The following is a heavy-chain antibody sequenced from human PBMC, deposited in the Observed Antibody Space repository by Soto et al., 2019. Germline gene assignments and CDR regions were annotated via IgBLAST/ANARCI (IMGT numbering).Heavy chain of an antibody. CDR1: GGPISGYY. V-gene: IGHV4-59*12. CDR2: IFYVGNT. CDR3: VGRLATIYNYFDS. J-gene: IGHJ4*02. Sequence: SETLSLTCTVSGGPISGYYWSWMRQPPGKGLEWIGYIFYVGNTLYTPSLRGRVTISVDTSKNQFSLKLSSVTAADTAVYYCVGRLATIYNYFDSWGQGTQVTVSS. D-gene: IGHD3-3*01.